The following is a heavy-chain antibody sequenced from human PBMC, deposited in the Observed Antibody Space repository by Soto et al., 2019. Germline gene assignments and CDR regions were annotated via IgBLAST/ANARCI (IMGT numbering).Heavy chain of an antibody. CDR1: GFSLSTSGVG. V-gene: IGHV2-5*01. J-gene: IGHJ4*02. CDR2: IYWNDDK. Sequence: SGPTLVKPTQTLTLTCTFSGFSLSTSGVGVGWIRQPPGKALEWLALIYWNDDKRYSPFLKSRLTITKDTSKNQVVLTMTNMAPVDTATYYCAHAYDFWSGYFSPPFDYWGQGTLVTVSS. D-gene: IGHD3-3*01. CDR3: AHAYDFWSGYFSPPFDY.